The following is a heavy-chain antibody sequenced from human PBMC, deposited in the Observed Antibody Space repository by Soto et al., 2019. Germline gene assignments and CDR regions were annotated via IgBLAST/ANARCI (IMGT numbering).Heavy chain of an antibody. CDR1: GFTFTSSY. CDR2: INPGSGST. Sequence: SVKVSCKASGFTFTSSYMQWVRQARGQRLEWMGIINPGSGSTNYAQKFQDRVTITRDTSTSTAYMELSSLRSEDTAVYYCAALSYCSGGSCYRWHSGFYYYGMDVWGQGTTVTVSS. V-gene: IGHV1-58*02. D-gene: IGHD2-15*01. J-gene: IGHJ6*02. CDR3: AALSYCSGGSCYRWHSGFYYYGMDV.